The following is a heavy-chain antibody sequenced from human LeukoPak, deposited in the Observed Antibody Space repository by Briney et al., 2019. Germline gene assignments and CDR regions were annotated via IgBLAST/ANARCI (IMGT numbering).Heavy chain of an antibody. J-gene: IGHJ3*02. CDR3: ARDMYYDFWSGYYKEGDAFDI. CDR2: INSDGSST. D-gene: IGHD3-3*01. Sequence: GGSLRLSCAASGFTFSSYWMHWVRQAPGKGLVWVSRINSDGSSTSYADSVKGRFTISRDNAKNTLYLQMNSLRAEDTAVYYCARDMYYDFWSGYYKEGDAFDIWGQGTMVTVSS. V-gene: IGHV3-74*01. CDR1: GFTFSSYW.